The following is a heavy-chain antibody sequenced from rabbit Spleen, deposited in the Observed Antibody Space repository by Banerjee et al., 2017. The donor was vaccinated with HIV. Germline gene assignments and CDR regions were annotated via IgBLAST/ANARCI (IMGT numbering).Heavy chain of an antibody. V-gene: IGHV1S40*01. Sequence: QSLEESGGGLVQPEGSLTLTCKVSGFSFSSGYYMCWVRQAPGKGLEWIACIYAGSSGSTYYANWAKGRCTISKTSSTTVTLQMTSLTAADTATYFCVRALYAGNTDTGAFNLWGPGTLVTVS. CDR1: GFSFSSGYY. CDR3: VRALYAGNTDTGAFNL. D-gene: IGHD4-2*01. CDR2: IYAGSSGST. J-gene: IGHJ4*01.